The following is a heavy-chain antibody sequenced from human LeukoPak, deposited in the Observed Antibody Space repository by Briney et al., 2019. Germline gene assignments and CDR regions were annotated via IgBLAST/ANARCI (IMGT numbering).Heavy chain of an antibody. D-gene: IGHD2-2*01. CDR1: GGSFSGYY. CDR3: ARDCSSTSCYEDPLDY. V-gene: IGHV4-34*01. CDR2: INHSGST. Sequence: SETLSLTCAVYGGSFSGYYWSWIRQPPGKGLEWIGEINHSGSTNYSPSLKSRVTISVDTSKNQFSLKLSSVTAADTAVYYCARDCSSTSCYEDPLDYWGQGTLVTVSS. J-gene: IGHJ4*02.